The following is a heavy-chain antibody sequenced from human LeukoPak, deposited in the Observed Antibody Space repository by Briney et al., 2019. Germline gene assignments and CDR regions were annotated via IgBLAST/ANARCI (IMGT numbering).Heavy chain of an antibody. J-gene: IGHJ4*02. CDR2: IIPIFGTA. Sequence: SVKVSCKASGGTFSSYAISWVRQAPGQGLEWMGGIIPIFGTANYAQKFQGRVTITADESTSTAYMELSSLRSEDTAVYYCARSRRTIFGVVIKSLYYFDYWGQGTLVTVSS. V-gene: IGHV1-69*13. CDR3: ARSRRTIFGVVIKSLYYFDY. CDR1: GGTFSSYA. D-gene: IGHD3-3*01.